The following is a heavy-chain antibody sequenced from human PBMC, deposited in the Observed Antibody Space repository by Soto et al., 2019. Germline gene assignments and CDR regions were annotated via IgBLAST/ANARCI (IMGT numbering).Heavy chain of an antibody. V-gene: IGHV2-5*02. J-gene: IGHJ4*02. CDR2: IYWDDDK. D-gene: IGHD6-19*01. CDR1: GFSLSSTRMA. CDR3: AHIVVAGLGYYFDY. Sequence: QITLKESGPTLVKPTQTLTLTCTFSGFSLSSTRMAVGWIRQPPGKALEWLALIYWDDDKLYSPFLNSRLTITKDTTKIQVVLTMSDIDPVDTARYYCAHIVVAGLGYYFDYWGQGTLVTVSS.